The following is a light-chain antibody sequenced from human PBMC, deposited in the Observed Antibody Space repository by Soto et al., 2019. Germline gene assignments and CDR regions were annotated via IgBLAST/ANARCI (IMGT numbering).Light chain of an antibody. CDR3: QQYHIWGS. V-gene: IGKV3-15*01. J-gene: IGKJ4*01. CDR2: DAS. CDR1: QSVSNN. Sequence: EIVMTQSPATLSVSPGERATLSCRASQSVSNNVAWYQQKHGQPPRLLGYDASTRAPGGPARFSGSGSGTDFTSTINSWQSEDDAVYYCQQYHIWGSFGGGAKVELK.